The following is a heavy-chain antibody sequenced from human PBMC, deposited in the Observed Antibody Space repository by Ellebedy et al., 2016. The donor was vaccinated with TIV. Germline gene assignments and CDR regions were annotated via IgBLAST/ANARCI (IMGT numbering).Heavy chain of an antibody. V-gene: IGHV1-8*01. D-gene: IGHD3-9*01. Sequence: AASVKVSCKASGYTFIDFDINWVRQATGQGLEWVAWMNPNSGNTGYAQKFQGRVTMTRNTSISTAYMELSSLRSEDTAVYYCARGVTGEGVWRGIQDILTGYYSDYFDYWGQGTLVTVSS. CDR1: GYTFIDFD. J-gene: IGHJ4*02. CDR2: MNPNSGNT. CDR3: ARGVTGEGVWRGIQDILTGYYSDYFDY.